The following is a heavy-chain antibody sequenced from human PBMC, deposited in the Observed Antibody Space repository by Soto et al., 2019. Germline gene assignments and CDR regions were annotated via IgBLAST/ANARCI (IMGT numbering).Heavy chain of an antibody. D-gene: IGHD5-18*01. CDR3: ASARTYNYAFDS. J-gene: IGHJ4*02. V-gene: IGHV3-53*01. CDR1: GFTVHGNY. CDR2: VFSGGST. Sequence: GGSLRLSCAPSGFTVHGNYMTWVRQASGKGLEWVSVVFSGGSTFYADSVKGRFTISRDTSKNTLSLQMNSLRAEDTAVYFCASARTYNYAFDSWGQGTLVTVSS.